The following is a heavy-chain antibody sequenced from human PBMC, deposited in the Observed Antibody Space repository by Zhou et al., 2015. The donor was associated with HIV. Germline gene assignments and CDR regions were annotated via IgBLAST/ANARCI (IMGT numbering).Heavy chain of an antibody. V-gene: IGHV3-7*01. Sequence: EVQLVESGEAWSSRGSLRLSCTASGFPFSGYWMSWVRQPPGKGLEWVASVTDDASATYYVDSVKGRFTISRDNSKNSVFLQMGSLRVEDTAVYYCATIDDYCGQGTQVTVSS. CDR3: ATIDDY. D-gene: IGHD2-21*01. CDR2: VTDDASAT. CDR1: GFPFSGYW. J-gene: IGHJ4*02.